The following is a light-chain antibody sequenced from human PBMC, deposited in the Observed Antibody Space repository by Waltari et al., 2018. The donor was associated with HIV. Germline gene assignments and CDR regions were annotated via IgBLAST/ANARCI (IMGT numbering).Light chain of an antibody. Sequence: QSVLTQPPSASGTPGKRVTISCSGSSSNIGSNPVNWYQQLPGTAPKLLIYSNNQRPSGVPDRFSGSKSGTSASLAISGLQSEDEADYYCAAWDDSLNGPVFGGGTKLTVL. CDR1: SSNIGSNP. CDR3: AAWDDSLNGPV. CDR2: SNN. J-gene: IGLJ2*01. V-gene: IGLV1-44*01.